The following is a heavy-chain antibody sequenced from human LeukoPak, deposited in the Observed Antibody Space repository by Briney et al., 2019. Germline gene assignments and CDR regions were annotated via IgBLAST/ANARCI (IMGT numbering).Heavy chain of an antibody. D-gene: IGHD4-17*01. J-gene: IGHJ4*02. CDR1: GFTFSSYS. CDR2: ISSSSSSI. V-gene: IGHV3-48*04. Sequence: GGSLRLSCAASGFTFSSYSMNWVRQAPGKGLEWVSYISSSSSSIYYADSVKGRFTISRDNAKNSLYLQMNSLRAEDTAVYYCARDKWGSYGEGSFDYWGQGTLVTVSS. CDR3: ARDKWGSYGEGSFDY.